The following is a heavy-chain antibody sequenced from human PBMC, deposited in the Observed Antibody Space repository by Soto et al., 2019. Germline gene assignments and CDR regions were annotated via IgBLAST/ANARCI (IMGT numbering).Heavy chain of an antibody. D-gene: IGHD3-16*01. Sequence: GGSLRLSCAASGFTFSSYSMNWVRQAPGKGLEWVSSISSSSSYIYYADSVKGRFTISRDNAKNSLYLQMNSLRAEDTAVYYCARDTFHGVPTAISGIDVWGQGTTVTVSS. CDR2: ISSSSSYI. CDR1: GFTFSSYS. J-gene: IGHJ6*02. CDR3: ARDTFHGVPTAISGIDV. V-gene: IGHV3-21*01.